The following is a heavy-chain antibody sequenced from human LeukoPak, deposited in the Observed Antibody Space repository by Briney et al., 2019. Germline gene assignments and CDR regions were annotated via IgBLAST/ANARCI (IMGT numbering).Heavy chain of an antibody. V-gene: IGHV3-30*18. Sequence: PGGSLRLSCAASGFSFSSYGMHWVRQAPDKGLEWLTVISYDGNTIYYADSVKGRFTISRDNSKNTLYLQMNSLRIEDTAVYYCAKDLSVVGAHDSFDVWGQGTMVTVSS. D-gene: IGHD1-26*01. J-gene: IGHJ3*01. CDR3: AKDLSVVGAHDSFDV. CDR1: GFSFSSYG. CDR2: ISYDGNTI.